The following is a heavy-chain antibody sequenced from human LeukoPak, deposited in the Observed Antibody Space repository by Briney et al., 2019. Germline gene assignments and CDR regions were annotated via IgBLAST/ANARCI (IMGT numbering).Heavy chain of an antibody. J-gene: IGHJ6*02. V-gene: IGHV4-31*03. CDR1: GGSISSGGYY. Sequence: SETLSLTCTVSGGSISSGGYYWSWIRQHPGKGLEWIGYIYYSGSTYYNPSLKSRVTISVDTSKNQFSLKLSSVTAADTAVYYCARDRCSGGSCYSYYYGMDVWGQVTTVTVSS. CDR2: IYYSGST. D-gene: IGHD2-15*01. CDR3: ARDRCSGGSCYSYYYGMDV.